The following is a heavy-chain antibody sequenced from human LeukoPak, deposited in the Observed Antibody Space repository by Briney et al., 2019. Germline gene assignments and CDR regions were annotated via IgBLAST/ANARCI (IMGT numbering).Heavy chain of an antibody. J-gene: IGHJ6*03. CDR2: IYHSGST. CDR3: ARRYCSSTSCSPYYYYYMDV. V-gene: IGHV4-38-2*01. CDR1: GYSISSGYY. Sequence: SETLSLTCAVSGYSISSGYYWGWIRQPPGKGLEWIGSIYHSGSTYYNPSLKSRVTISVDTSKNQFSLKLSSVTAADTAVCYCARRYCSSTSCSPYYYYYMDVWGKGTTVTVSS. D-gene: IGHD2-2*01.